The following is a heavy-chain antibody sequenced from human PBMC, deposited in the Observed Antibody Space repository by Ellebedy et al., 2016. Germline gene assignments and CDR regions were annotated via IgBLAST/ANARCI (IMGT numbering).Heavy chain of an antibody. Sequence: GESLKISXKVSETTYINYWIAWVRQMPGKGLEWMGIIFPGDSDTRYSPSFQGQVIISADKSISTAYLEWGSLKTSDTAMYYCARSSGSYSDFDYWGQGTLVNVSS. CDR2: IFPGDSDT. D-gene: IGHD1-26*01. J-gene: IGHJ4*02. CDR1: ETTYINYW. CDR3: ARSSGSYSDFDY. V-gene: IGHV5-51*01.